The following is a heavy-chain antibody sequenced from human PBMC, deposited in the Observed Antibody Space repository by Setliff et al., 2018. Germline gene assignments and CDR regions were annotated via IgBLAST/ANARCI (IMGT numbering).Heavy chain of an antibody. CDR1: GGSFSDYY. D-gene: IGHD6-6*01. Sequence: SETLSLTCAAHGGSFSDYYWTWIRQPPGKGLEWIGEINHSGSTKYSPSLESRVTMSVDPSKNQFSLKVTSVTAADTAVYYCARGRNVAARLLDSWGRGTLGTVSS. CDR2: INHSGST. J-gene: IGHJ4*02. CDR3: ARGRNVAARLLDS. V-gene: IGHV4-34*01.